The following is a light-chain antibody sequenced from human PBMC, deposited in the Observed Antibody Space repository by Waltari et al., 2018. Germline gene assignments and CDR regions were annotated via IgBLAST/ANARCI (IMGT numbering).Light chain of an antibody. Sequence: DILMTQSPSSLSASVGDRVTITCQASQDISHYLNWYQQKPGNAPKLLIYDASNLETGVPSRFSGSRSGTDFTLTISRLLPEDFSTYYCQQYDSLWTFGPGTKVEL. J-gene: IGKJ1*01. CDR2: DAS. CDR3: QQYDSLWT. V-gene: IGKV1-33*01. CDR1: QDISHY.